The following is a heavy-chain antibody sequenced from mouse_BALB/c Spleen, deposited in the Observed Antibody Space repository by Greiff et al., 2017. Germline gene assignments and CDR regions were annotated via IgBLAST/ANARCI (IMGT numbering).Heavy chain of an antibody. Sequence: EVQLVESGGGLVKPGGSLKLSCAASGFTFSSYAMHWVRQTPEKRLEWVASISSGGSTYYPDSVKGRFTISRDNARNILYLQMSSLRSEDTAMYCCAREGYGSSYWGQGTTLTVSS. V-gene: IGHV5-6-5*01. CDR2: ISSGGST. D-gene: IGHD1-1*01. CDR1: GFTFSSYA. CDR3: AREGYGSSY. J-gene: IGHJ2*01.